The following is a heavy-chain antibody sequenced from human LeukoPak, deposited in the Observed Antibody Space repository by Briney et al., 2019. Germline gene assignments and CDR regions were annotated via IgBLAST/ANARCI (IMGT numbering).Heavy chain of an antibody. Sequence: SETLSLTCTVSGGSISSYYWSWVRQPPGKGLEWIGYIYYSGSTNYNPSLKSRVTLSVDTSKNQFSLKLSSVTAADTAVYYCARWTDYFDYWGQGTLVTVSS. V-gene: IGHV4-59*01. D-gene: IGHD3/OR15-3a*01. CDR1: GGSISSYY. CDR2: IYYSGST. J-gene: IGHJ4*02. CDR3: ARWTDYFDY.